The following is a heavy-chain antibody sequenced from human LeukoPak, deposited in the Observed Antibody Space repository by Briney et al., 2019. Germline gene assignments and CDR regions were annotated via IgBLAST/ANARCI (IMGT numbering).Heavy chain of an antibody. CDR2: IAGSDGFT. Sequence: GGSLRLSCAASGFPFSSYAMNWVRQAPGKGLEWVSVIAGSDGFTQYADSVKGRFTISRDNSKNTLYLQMNSLRAEDTAVYYCARDRSPIGYDSSGYYPGYWGQGTLVTVSS. V-gene: IGHV3-23*01. CDR3: ARDRSPIGYDSSGYYPGY. J-gene: IGHJ4*02. D-gene: IGHD3-22*01. CDR1: GFPFSSYA.